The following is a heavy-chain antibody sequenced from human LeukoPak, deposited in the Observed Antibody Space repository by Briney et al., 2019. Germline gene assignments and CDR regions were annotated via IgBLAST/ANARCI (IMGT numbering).Heavy chain of an antibody. Sequence: SETLSLTCTVSGGSISDNYWTWLRQPPGKGLEWIGYMYYSGSTNYNPSFKSRVIISVDTSKNQFSLKVSSVTAAGTAVYYCARLHDYGGKNFDLWGRGTLVTVSS. CDR2: MYYSGST. J-gene: IGHJ2*01. D-gene: IGHD4-23*01. CDR3: ARLHDYGGKNFDL. CDR1: GGSISDNY. V-gene: IGHV4-59*01.